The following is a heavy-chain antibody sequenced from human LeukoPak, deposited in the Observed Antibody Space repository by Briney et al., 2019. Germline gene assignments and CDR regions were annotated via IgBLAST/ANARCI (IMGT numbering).Heavy chain of an antibody. CDR3: ARSSGYYYYMDV. Sequence: PSETLSLTCTVSGYSISSGYYWGWIRQPTGKGLEWIGSIYHSGSTYYNPSLKSRVTISVDTSKNQFSLKLSSVTAADTAVYYCARSSGYYYYMDVWGKGTTVTVSS. CDR2: IYHSGST. CDR1: GYSISSGYY. V-gene: IGHV4-38-2*02. D-gene: IGHD3-10*01. J-gene: IGHJ6*03.